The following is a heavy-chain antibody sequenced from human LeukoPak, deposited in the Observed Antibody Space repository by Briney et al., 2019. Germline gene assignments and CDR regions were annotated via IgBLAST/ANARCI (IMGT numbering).Heavy chain of an antibody. CDR3: AKSSRYGTGWYGRIDY. D-gene: IGHD6-19*01. V-gene: IGHV3-23*01. J-gene: IGHJ4*02. CDR1: GFILSSHG. Sequence: PGGSLRLSCAASGFILSSHGMSWVRQAPGKRLEWVSTVTSRGGTDYTDSVKGRFIISRDNSKNTLLLQMNSLRAEDTAVYYCAKSSRYGTGWYGRIDYWGQGTLVTVS. CDR2: VTSRGGT.